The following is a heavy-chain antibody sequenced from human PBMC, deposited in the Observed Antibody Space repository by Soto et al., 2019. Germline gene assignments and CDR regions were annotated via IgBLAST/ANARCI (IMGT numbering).Heavy chain of an antibody. Sequence: HPGGSLRLSCAASGFTFSSYAMSWVRQAPGKGLEWVSAISGSGGSTYYADSVKGRFTISRDNSKNTLYLQMNSLRAEDTAVYYCAKGYSYWHYGSGSYYPLGYWGQGTLVTVSS. CDR1: GFTFSSYA. CDR2: ISGSGGST. D-gene: IGHD3-10*01. V-gene: IGHV3-23*01. J-gene: IGHJ4*02. CDR3: AKGYSYWHYGSGSYYPLGY.